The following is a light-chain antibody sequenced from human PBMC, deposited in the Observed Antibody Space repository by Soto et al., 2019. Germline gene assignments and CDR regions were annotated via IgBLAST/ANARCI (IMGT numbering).Light chain of an antibody. CDR1: SSDVGNNNH. J-gene: IGLJ1*01. CDR2: EVD. Sequence: QSALTQPTSVSGSPGQSITVSCTGTSSDVGNNNHVCWYQQHPGKAPKLIIYEVDKRPSGVSSRFSGSKSGNTAPLTISGLRAEDEADYSCTSYTSSRTYVFGIGTKVTVL. V-gene: IGLV2-14*02. CDR3: TSYTSSRTYV.